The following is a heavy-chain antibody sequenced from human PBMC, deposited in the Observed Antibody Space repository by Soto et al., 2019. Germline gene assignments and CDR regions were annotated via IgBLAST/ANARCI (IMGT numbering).Heavy chain of an antibody. J-gene: IGHJ6*02. V-gene: IGHV1-3*01. CDR2: INAGNGNT. CDR1: EYTFTSYA. Sequence: GASVKVSYKASEYTFTSYAMHWVRQAPGQKLQWLGWINAGNGNTKYSQKFQGRVTITRDTSASTAYMELSSVRSEDTAVYYCARGPKTTVTKFGHYYYYYGMDVWGQGTTVTVSS. CDR3: ARGPKTTVTKFGHYYYYYGMDV. D-gene: IGHD4-17*01.